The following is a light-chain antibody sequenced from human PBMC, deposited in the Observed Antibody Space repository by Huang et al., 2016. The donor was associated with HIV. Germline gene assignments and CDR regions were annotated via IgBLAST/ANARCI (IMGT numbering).Light chain of an antibody. CDR2: AAS. J-gene: IGKJ1*01. CDR3: QQTYSSPWT. CDR1: QSIRSY. V-gene: IGKV1-39*01. Sequence: DIQMTQSPSSLSASVGDRVTITCRASQSIRSYLNWYQQKPGKAPQVLSYAASSLQSGVPSRFSGSGSGTDFTLTISSLQPEDFVTYSCQQTYSSPWTFGQGTKVEIK.